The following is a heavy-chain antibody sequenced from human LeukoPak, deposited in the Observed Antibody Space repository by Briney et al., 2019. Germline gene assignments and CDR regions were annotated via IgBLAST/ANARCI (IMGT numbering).Heavy chain of an antibody. CDR2: IGIGDDT. CDR1: GFTFSSYD. CDR3: VRGGIRVSGIDAFDI. J-gene: IGHJ3*02. D-gene: IGHD5/OR15-5a*01. Sequence: GGSLRLSCTASGFTFSSYDMHWVRQLPGGGLEWVSAIGIGDDTHYPDSVKGRLTISRENAKNSFYLQMNTLRDGDTAVYYCVRGGIRVSGIDAFDIWGQGTMVTVSA. V-gene: IGHV3-13*01.